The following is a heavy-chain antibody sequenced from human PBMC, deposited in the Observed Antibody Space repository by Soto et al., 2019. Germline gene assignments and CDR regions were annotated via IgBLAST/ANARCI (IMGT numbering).Heavy chain of an antibody. CDR1: GGTFSSYT. Sequence: QVQLVQSGAEVKKPGSSVTVSCKASGGTFSSYTISWVRQAPGQGLEWMGGMIPIFGTANYAQKFQVRVTITADESTSTADMELSSLRSEDTAVYYCARGNHRWLQLWYFDLWGRGTLVTVSS. J-gene: IGHJ2*01. D-gene: IGHD5-12*01. V-gene: IGHV1-69*12. CDR3: ARGNHRWLQLWYFDL. CDR2: MIPIFGTA.